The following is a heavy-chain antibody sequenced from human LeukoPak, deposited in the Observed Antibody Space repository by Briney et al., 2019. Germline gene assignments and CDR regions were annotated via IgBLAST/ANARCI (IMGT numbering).Heavy chain of an antibody. V-gene: IGHV4-59*01. CDR2: IYYSGST. D-gene: IGHD2-15*01. Sequence: PSETLSLTCTVSGGSISSYYWSWIRLPPGKGLEWIGYIYYSGSTNYNPSLKSRVSTSVDPSKNQFSLKLSSVTAADTAVYYCARRGPQGIVDYWGQGTLVTVS. CDR3: ARRGPQGIVDY. CDR1: GGSISSYY. J-gene: IGHJ4*02.